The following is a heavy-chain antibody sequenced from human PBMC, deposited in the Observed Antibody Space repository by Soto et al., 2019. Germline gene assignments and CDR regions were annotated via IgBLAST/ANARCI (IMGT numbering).Heavy chain of an antibody. CDR3: ARGTTGTSGLDY. V-gene: IGHV1-69*12. J-gene: IGHJ4*02. Sequence: QVQLVQSGAEVKKPGSSVKVSCKASGGTFSSYAISWVRQAPGPWLEWMGGIIPSFGTANYAQQFQGRVTITADESTSTAYMELSSLRSEDKAVYYCARGTTGTSGLDYWGQGTLVTVSS. D-gene: IGHD1-1*01. CDR1: GGTFSSYA. CDR2: IIPSFGTA.